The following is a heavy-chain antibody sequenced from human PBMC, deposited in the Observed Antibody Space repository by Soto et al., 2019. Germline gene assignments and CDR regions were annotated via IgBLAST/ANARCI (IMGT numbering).Heavy chain of an antibody. V-gene: IGHV3-23*01. D-gene: IGHD3-16*02. CDR3: AKGVTDYVWGSYRPAPFGTYYYYGMDV. CDR1: GFTFSSYA. CDR2: ISGSGGST. Sequence: PGGSLRLSCAASGFTFSSYAMSWVRQAPGKGLEWVSAISGSGGSTYYADSVKGRFTISRDNSKNTLYLQMNSLRAEDTAVYYCAKGVTDYVWGSYRPAPFGTYYYYGMDVWGQGTTVTVSS. J-gene: IGHJ6*02.